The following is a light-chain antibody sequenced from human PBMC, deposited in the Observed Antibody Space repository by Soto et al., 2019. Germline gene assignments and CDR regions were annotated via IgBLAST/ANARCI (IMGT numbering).Light chain of an antibody. CDR3: QQYGSSWT. CDR1: QSVSDS. J-gene: IGKJ1*01. CDR2: AAS. V-gene: IGKV1-27*01. Sequence: DIQMTQPPSTLSASVGDTVTITCRASQSVSDSLAWYQVKPGEAPKLLIYAASTLQSGVPSRFSGSGSGTDFTLTISRLEPEDFAVYYCQQYGSSWTFGQGTKVDNK.